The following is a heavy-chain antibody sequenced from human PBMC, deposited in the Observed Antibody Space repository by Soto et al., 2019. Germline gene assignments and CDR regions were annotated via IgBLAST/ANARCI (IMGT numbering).Heavy chain of an antibody. CDR1: GFTFSSYA. D-gene: IGHD6-6*01. V-gene: IGHV3-23*01. J-gene: IGHJ2*01. Sequence: GGSLRLSCAASGFTFSSYAMNWVRQAPGRGLEWVSSISGPGGGTYYADSVQGRFTISRDNSKNTLYLQMSSLRAEDTAIYYCAKSGLVRWYFDLWGRGTLLTVSS. CDR2: ISGPGGGT. CDR3: AKSGLVRWYFDL.